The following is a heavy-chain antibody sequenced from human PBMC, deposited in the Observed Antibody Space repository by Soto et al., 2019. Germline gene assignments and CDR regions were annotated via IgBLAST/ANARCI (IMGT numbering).Heavy chain of an antibody. D-gene: IGHD3-10*01. J-gene: IGHJ6*02. CDR3: AREAYYFGSGTYDDGMDV. V-gene: IGHV1-18*04. CDR2: ISIYNDNT. Sequence: ASVKVSCKASGFTFTSYGISWVRQAPGQGLEWMAWISIYNDNTKYAQKFQGRITMTTDTSTSTAYMELRSLRSDDTAVYYCAREAYYFGSGTYDDGMDVWGQGTTVTVSS. CDR1: GFTFTSYG.